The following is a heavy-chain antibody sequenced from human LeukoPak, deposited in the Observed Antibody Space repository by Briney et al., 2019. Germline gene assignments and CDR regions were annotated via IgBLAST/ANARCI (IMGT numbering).Heavy chain of an antibody. CDR1: GFTFSSYS. V-gene: IGHV3-21*01. D-gene: IGHD6-13*01. CDR3: TREGDSSSYSWFAFDI. J-gene: IGHJ3*02. CDR2: ISSSSIYI. Sequence: PRGSLRLSCAASGFTFSSYSMNWVRQAPGKGLEWVSSISSSSIYIYYADSVKGRFTISRDNAKNSLNLQMNSLRAEDTAVYYCTREGDSSSYSWFAFDIWGQGTMVTVSS.